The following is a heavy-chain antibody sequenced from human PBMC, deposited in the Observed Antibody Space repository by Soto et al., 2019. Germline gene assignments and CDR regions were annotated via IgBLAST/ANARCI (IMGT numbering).Heavy chain of an antibody. CDR2: IYYSGST. CDR1: GGSISSGDYY. Sequence: QVQLQESGPGLVKPSQTLSLTCTVSGGSISSGDYYWSWIRQPPGKGLEWIGYIYYSGSTYYNPSLKSRVTISVDTSKNQFSLKLNSVTAADTAVYYCARDGGMTTVVRGGACWFDPWGQGTLVTVSS. V-gene: IGHV4-30-4*01. CDR3: ARDGGMTTVVRGGACWFDP. D-gene: IGHD4-17*01. J-gene: IGHJ5*02.